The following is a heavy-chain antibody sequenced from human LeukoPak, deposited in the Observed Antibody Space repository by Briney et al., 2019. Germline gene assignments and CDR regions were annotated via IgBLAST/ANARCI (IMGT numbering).Heavy chain of an antibody. CDR1: GFTFSSYA. CDR3: ASATYSDYDQGAFNI. V-gene: IGHV3-23*01. D-gene: IGHD5-12*01. Sequence: GGSLRLSCAASGFTFSSYAMSWVRQAPGKGLEWVSTISVSGDSTYYADSVKGRFTISRDNSKNTLYLQMHSLRAEDTALYYCASATYSDYDQGAFNIWGQGTMVTVSS. J-gene: IGHJ3*02. CDR2: ISVSGDST.